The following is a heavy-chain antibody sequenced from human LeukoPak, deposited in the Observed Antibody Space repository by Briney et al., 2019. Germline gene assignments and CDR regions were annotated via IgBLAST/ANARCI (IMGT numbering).Heavy chain of an antibody. Sequence: SETLSLTCTVSGGSISSRYWSGIRQPPGKGLEWIAYLLDSVNTKDNPSLSSRLTLSADTSKNQFSLRLSSVTAADTAIYYCATIKRGSIYGYFDFWGQGIKVTVSS. CDR2: LLDSVNT. CDR1: GGSISSRY. V-gene: IGHV4-59*11. D-gene: IGHD5-18*01. CDR3: ATIKRGSIYGYFDF. J-gene: IGHJ4*02.